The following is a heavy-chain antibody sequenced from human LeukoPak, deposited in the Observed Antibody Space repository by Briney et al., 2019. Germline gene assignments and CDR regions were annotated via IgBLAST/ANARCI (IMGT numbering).Heavy chain of an antibody. D-gene: IGHD5-18*01. J-gene: IGHJ4*02. CDR1: GGSFSGYY. CDR3: ARDGIQLWHFDY. V-gene: IGHV4-34*01. CDR2: INHSGST. Sequence: SETLSLTCAVYGGSFSGYYWSWIRQPPGKGLEWIGEINHSGSTNYNPSLKSRVTISVDTSKNQFSLKLSSVTAADTAVYYCARDGIQLWHFDYWGQGTLVTVSS.